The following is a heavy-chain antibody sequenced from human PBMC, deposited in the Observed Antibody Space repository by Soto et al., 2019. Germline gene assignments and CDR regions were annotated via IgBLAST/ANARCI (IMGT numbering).Heavy chain of an antibody. CDR2: INTSGGTT. Sequence: QVHLVQSGAEVKKPGASVKVSCKASGYTFSNYYMHWVRQAPRQGLEWMGIINTSGGTTRYAQKFQGRVNMTRDTSTSTVDMELSSLRSEDTAVYYCARVVSGTYNYFDYWGQGTLVTVSS. J-gene: IGHJ4*02. D-gene: IGHD1-26*01. CDR1: GYTFSNYY. CDR3: ARVVSGTYNYFDY. V-gene: IGHV1-46*01.